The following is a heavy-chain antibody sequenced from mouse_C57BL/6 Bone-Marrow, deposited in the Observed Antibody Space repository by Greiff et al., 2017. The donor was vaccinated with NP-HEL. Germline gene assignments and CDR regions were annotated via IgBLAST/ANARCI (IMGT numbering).Heavy chain of an antibody. CDR3: ARGYYCSSFYYAMDY. D-gene: IGHD1-1*01. J-gene: IGHJ4*01. V-gene: IGHV1-81*01. CDR2: IYPRSGNT. CDR1: GYTFTSYG. Sequence: VQLQESGAELARPGASVKLSCKASGYTFTSYGISWVKQRTGQGLEWIGEIYPRSGNTYYNEKFKGKATLTADKSSSTAYMELRSLTSEDSAVYFGARGYYCSSFYYAMDYWGQGTAVTVSS.